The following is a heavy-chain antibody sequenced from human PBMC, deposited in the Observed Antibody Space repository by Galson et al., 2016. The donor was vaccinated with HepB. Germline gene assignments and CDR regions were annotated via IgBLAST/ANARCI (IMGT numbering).Heavy chain of an antibody. CDR3: ARAERYYDSSNFYTDAFAI. CDR1: GGSISSDNW. D-gene: IGHD3-22*01. V-gene: IGHV4-4*02. Sequence: SETLSLTCGVSGGSISSDNWWSWVRQPPGKGLEWIGEIFHSGSTNYNPSLKSRVTISIDKSRNQFSLKLSSVTAADTAMYYCARAERYYDSSNFYTDAFAIWGQGTMVTVSS. CDR2: IFHSGST. J-gene: IGHJ3*02.